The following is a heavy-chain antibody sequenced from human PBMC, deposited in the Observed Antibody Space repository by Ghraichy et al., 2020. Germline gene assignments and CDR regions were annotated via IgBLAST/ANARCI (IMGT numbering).Heavy chain of an antibody. Sequence: SQTLSLTCAVYGGSFSGYYWSWIRQPPGKGLEWIGEINHSGSTNYNPSLKSRVTISVDTSTNQFSLKLSSVTAADTAVYYCARVPARRVYSSSNYYYYGMDVCGQGTTVTGSS. V-gene: IGHV4-34*01. CDR3: ARVPARRVYSSSNYYYYGMDV. CDR1: GGSFSGYY. CDR2: INHSGST. D-gene: IGHD6-6*01. J-gene: IGHJ6*02.